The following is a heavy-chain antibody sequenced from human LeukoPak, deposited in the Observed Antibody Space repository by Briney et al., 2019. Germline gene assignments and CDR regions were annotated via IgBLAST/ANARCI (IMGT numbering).Heavy chain of an antibody. V-gene: IGHV3-48*03. J-gene: IGHJ6*03. Sequence: GGSLRLSCAASGFTFSSYEMNWVRQAPGKGLEWVSYISSSGSTIYYADSVKGRFTISRDNAKNSLYLQMNSLRAEDMAVYYCARGTTALMDVWGKGTTVTVSS. D-gene: IGHD2-21*02. CDR1: GFTFSSYE. CDR3: ARGTTALMDV. CDR2: ISSSGSTI.